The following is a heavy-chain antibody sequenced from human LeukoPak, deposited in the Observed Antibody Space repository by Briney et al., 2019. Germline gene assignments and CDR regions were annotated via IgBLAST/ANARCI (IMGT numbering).Heavy chain of an antibody. CDR2: IYYSGST. D-gene: IGHD6-19*01. CDR3: ARAVSGRFDY. CDR1: GGSMSPYH. Sequence: PSETLSLTCTVSGGSMSPYHWGWIRQPPGKGLEWTGYIYYSGSTNYNPSLNSRVTISVDTSKNQFSLRLSTVTAADTAIYYCARAVSGRFDYWGQGTLVTVSS. V-gene: IGHV4-59*08. J-gene: IGHJ4*02.